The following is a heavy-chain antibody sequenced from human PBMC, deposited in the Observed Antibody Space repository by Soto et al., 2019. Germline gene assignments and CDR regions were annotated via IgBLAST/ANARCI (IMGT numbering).Heavy chain of an antibody. D-gene: IGHD5-12*01. CDR2: IIPILGTV. CDR3: ARGNHRWLQLWYFDL. CDR1: GGTFSNYP. Sequence: QVQLVQSGAEVKKPGSSVKVSCKAAGGTFSNYPISGLRQAPGQGLEWMGGIIPILGTVNYAQKFQGRVTITADESTSTGYMELSSLRSEDTAVYYCARGNHRWLQLWYFDLWGRGTLVTVSS. V-gene: IGHV1-69*12. J-gene: IGHJ2*01.